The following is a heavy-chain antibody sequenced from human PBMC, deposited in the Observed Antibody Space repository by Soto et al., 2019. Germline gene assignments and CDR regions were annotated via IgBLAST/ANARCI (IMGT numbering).Heavy chain of an antibody. J-gene: IGHJ6*02. CDR1: GDSISSYY. CDR2: IYTSGNT. CDR3: AGEKGYYYDGMDV. V-gene: IGHV4-4*07. D-gene: IGHD3-22*01. Sequence: SETLSLTCTVSGDSISSYYWSWIRQPAGKGQEWIGRIYTSGNTQYNPSLWSRVTMSVDPSKNQLSLKLSSVTAADTAVYFCAGEKGYYYDGMDVWGQGTTVTVSS.